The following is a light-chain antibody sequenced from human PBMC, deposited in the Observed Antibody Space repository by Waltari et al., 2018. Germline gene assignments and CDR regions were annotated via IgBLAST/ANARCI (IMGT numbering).Light chain of an antibody. V-gene: IGLV1-47*01. J-gene: IGLJ3*02. CDR1: SSNIGSNY. CDR2: RNN. Sequence: QSVLTQPPSASGTPGQRVTISCSGSSSNIGSNYVYWYQHLPGTAPKLLIYRNNQRRSGVPDRFAGSKSGTSASLAISGLRSEDEADYYCAAWDDSLSGWVFGGGTKLTVL. CDR3: AAWDDSLSGWV.